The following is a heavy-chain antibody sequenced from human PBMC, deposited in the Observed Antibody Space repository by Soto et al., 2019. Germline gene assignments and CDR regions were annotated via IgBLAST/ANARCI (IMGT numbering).Heavy chain of an antibody. CDR3: ARTPWDGYTGYYLDS. J-gene: IGHJ4*02. CDR1: GGSISSSNW. D-gene: IGHD5-18*01. V-gene: IGHV4-4*02. Sequence: QVQLQESGPGLVKPSGTLSLTCAVSGGSISSSNWWSWVRQPPGEGLEWMGEIYHSGSTNYNPSLKSRVTISVDKSKNQFSMKLSSVTAADTAVYSCARTPWDGYTGYYLDSWGQGTLVTVSS. CDR2: IYHSGST.